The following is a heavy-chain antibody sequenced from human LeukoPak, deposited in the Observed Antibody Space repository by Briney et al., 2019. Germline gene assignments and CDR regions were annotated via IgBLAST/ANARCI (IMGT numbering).Heavy chain of an antibody. CDR1: GFTFISYG. D-gene: IGHD1-1*01. J-gene: IGHJ4*02. CDR3: AKDRTGGSLRIPDY. V-gene: IGHV3-30*18. Sequence: GGSLRLSCAASGFTFISYGMHWVRRAPGKGLEWVTVISYDGSNKYYADSVKGRFTISRDNSKNTLYLQMNSLRADDTAVYYCAKDRTGGSLRIPDYWGQGTLVTVSS. CDR2: ISYDGSNK.